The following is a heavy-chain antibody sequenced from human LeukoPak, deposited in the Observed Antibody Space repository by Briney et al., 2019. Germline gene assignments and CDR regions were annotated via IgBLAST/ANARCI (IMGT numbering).Heavy chain of an antibody. Sequence: GGSLRLSCAASGFTFSNAWMSWVRQAPGKGLEWVGRIKSKTDGGTTDYSAPVKGRFTISRDDSKNTLYLQMNSLRAEDTAVYYCARGGSPVHYYYMDVWGKGTTVTISS. J-gene: IGHJ6*03. D-gene: IGHD1-1*01. CDR2: IKSKTDGGTT. V-gene: IGHV3-15*05. CDR1: GFTFSNAW. CDR3: ARGGSPVHYYYMDV.